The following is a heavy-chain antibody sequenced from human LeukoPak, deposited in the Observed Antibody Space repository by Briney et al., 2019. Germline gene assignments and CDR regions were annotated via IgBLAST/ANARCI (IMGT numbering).Heavy chain of an antibody. J-gene: IGHJ3*02. CDR3: AKGYFTMIVVVINDAFDI. Sequence: GGSLRLSCVASGCTISSYAMSWVRQPPGKGLEWVSAISGSGGSTYYADSMKGRFTISRDNSKNTLYLQMISLRPEDTAVYDCAKGYFTMIVVVINDAFDIWGQGTMVTVSS. V-gene: IGHV3-23*01. CDR1: GCTISSYA. D-gene: IGHD3-22*01. CDR2: ISGSGGST.